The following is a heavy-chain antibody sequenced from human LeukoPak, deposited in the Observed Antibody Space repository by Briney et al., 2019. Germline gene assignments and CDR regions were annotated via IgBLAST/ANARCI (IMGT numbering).Heavy chain of an antibody. CDR3: ARDSSAYYTKVDL. CDR1: GVSFSSYE. D-gene: IGHD3-22*01. Sequence: GGSLRLSCAASGVSFSSYEINWVRQAPGEGREWGSYISGSGSIIQYEDSVKGGFTISRDNARNSLYQQMNSLRAEDTARYYCARDSSAYYTKVDLWGRGTLVTVSS. CDR2: ISGSGSII. J-gene: IGHJ2*01. V-gene: IGHV3-48*03.